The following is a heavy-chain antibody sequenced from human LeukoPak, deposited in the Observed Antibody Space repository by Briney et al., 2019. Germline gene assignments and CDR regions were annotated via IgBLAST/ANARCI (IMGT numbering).Heavy chain of an antibody. V-gene: IGHV3-30*02. Sequence: GGSLRLSCVASGFTFSSYGMHWVRQAPGKGLEWVAFIRYDGSNKYYADSVKGRFTISRDNSKNTLYLQMNSLRAEDTAVYYCAKRLRRGYSSSLIDYWGQGTLVTVSS. CDR3: AKRLRRGYSSSLIDY. J-gene: IGHJ4*02. CDR2: IRYDGSNK. D-gene: IGHD6-13*01. CDR1: GFTFSSYG.